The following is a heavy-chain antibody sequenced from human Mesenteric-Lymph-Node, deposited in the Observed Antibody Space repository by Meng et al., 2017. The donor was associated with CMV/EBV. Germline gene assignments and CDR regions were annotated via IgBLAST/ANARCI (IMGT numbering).Heavy chain of an antibody. CDR3: ARESYDFWSGYQGGVDY. J-gene: IGHJ4*02. D-gene: IGHD3-3*01. V-gene: IGHV3-7*01. CDR2: IKQDGSEK. Sequence: GESLKISCAASGFTFSSEWMSWVRQAPGKGLEWVANIKQDGSEKYYVDSVKGRFTISRDNAKNSLYLQMNSLRAEDTAVYYCARESYDFWSGYQGGVDYWGQGTLVTVSS. CDR1: GFTFSSEW.